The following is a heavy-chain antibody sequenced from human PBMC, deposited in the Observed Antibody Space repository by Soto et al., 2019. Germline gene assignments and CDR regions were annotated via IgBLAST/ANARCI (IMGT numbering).Heavy chain of an antibody. V-gene: IGHV1-24*01. CDR2: FDPEDGET. J-gene: IGHJ4*02. CDR3: ATETLDY. Sequence: SVKVSWKVFGYIITELSMHWVRQAPGEGLEWMGGFDPEDGETIYAQKFQGRVTMTEVTSTDTAYMELSSLRSEGTAVYYCATETLDYWGQGTLVTVSS. CDR1: GYIITELS.